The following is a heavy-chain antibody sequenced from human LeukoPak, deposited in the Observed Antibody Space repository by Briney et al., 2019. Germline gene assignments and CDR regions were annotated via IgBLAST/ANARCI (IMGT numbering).Heavy chain of an antibody. V-gene: IGHV3-23*01. CDR2: ISGSGGST. Sequence: GGSLRLSCAASGLTFSSYAMSWVRQAPGKGLEWVSAISGSGGSTYYADSVKSRFTISRDNSKNTLYLQMNSLRAEDTAVYYCAKDPEYYDILTGYHQDDYWGQGTLVTVSS. CDR3: AKDPEYYDILTGYHQDDY. CDR1: GLTFSSYA. D-gene: IGHD3-9*01. J-gene: IGHJ4*02.